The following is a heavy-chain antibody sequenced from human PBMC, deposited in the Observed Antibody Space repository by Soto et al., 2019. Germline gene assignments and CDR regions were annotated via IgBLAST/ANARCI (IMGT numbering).Heavy chain of an antibody. CDR3: ARNVTVTALGY. Sequence: EVRLVESGGVWVQPGGSLRLSCAASGVTVGNKYISWVRQAPGKGLEWVSVTYSGGDTRYADSVKGRFTMSRDSTKNTVYLQMDSLRAEDTAVYLCARNVTVTALGYWGHGSLVTVSS. CDR1: GVTVGNKY. D-gene: IGHD4-17*01. V-gene: IGHV3-66*01. CDR2: TYSGGDT. J-gene: IGHJ4*01.